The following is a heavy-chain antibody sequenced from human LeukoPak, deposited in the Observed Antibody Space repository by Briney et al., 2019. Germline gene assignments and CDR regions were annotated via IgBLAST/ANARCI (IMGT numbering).Heavy chain of an antibody. CDR1: GYTFTGYY. J-gene: IGHJ5*02. V-gene: IGHV1-69*05. Sequence: SVKVSCKASGYTFTGYYMHWVRQAPGQGLEWMGGIIPIFGTANYAQKFQGRVTITTDESTSTAYMELSSLRSEDTAVYYCARVRDYYDSSGPHRPNWFDPWGQGTLVTVSS. CDR3: ARVRDYYDSSGPHRPNWFDP. CDR2: IIPIFGTA. D-gene: IGHD3-22*01.